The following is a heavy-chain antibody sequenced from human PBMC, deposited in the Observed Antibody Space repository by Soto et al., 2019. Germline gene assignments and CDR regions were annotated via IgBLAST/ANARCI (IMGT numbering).Heavy chain of an antibody. D-gene: IGHD3-3*01. J-gene: IGHJ1*01. V-gene: IGHV4-39*01. CDR3: ARHSTPAYYDFWSGYLEYFQH. CDR1: GGSVSSSSYY. CDR2: IYYSGSS. Sequence: PSETLSLTCTVSGGSVSSSSYYWGWIRQPPGKGLEWIGSIYYSGSSYYNPSLKSRVIISADTSKNQFSLKLSSVTAADTAVYYCARHSTPAYYDFWSGYLEYFQHWGQGALVTVSS.